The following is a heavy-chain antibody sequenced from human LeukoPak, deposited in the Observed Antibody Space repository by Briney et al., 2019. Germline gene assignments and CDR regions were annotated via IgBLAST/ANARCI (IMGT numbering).Heavy chain of an antibody. Sequence: GASVKVSCKASGGTFSSYAISWVRQAPGQGLEWMGWINPNSGGTNYAQKFQGRVTMTRDTSISTAYMELSRLRSDDTAVYYCARGALLFSSWYYYMDVWGKGTTVTVSS. V-gene: IGHV1-2*02. D-gene: IGHD2/OR15-2a*01. J-gene: IGHJ6*03. CDR2: INPNSGGT. CDR3: ARGALLFSSWYYYMDV. CDR1: GGTFSSYA.